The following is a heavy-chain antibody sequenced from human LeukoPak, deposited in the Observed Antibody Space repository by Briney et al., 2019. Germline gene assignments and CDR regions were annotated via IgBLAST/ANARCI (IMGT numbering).Heavy chain of an antibody. CDR1: GGSISSYY. CDR2: IYYSGST. CDR3: ASGGYSSSWYVY. V-gene: IGHV4-59*01. J-gene: IGHJ4*02. Sequence: PSETLSLTCTVSGGSISSYYWSWIRQPPGKGLEWIGYIYYSGSTNYNPSLKSRVTISVDTSKNQFSLKLCSVTAADTAVYYCASGGYSSSWYVYWGQGTLVTVSS. D-gene: IGHD6-13*01.